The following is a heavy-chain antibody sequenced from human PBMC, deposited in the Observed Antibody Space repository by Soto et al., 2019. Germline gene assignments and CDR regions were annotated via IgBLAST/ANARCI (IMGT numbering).Heavy chain of an antibody. CDR1: GGSISSSSYY. V-gene: IGHV4-39*01. CDR3: ARHNYGSRSTHLDY. CDR2: IYYSGST. Sequence: PSETLSLTCTVSGGSISSSSYYWGWIRQPPGKGLEWIGSIYYSGSTYYNPSLKSRVTISVDTSKNQFSLKLSSVTAADTAVYYCARHNYGSRSTHLDYWGQGTLVTVSS. D-gene: IGHD3-10*01. J-gene: IGHJ4*02.